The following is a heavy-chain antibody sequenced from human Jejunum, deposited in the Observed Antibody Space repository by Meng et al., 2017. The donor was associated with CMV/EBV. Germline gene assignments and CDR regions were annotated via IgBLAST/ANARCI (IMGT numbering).Heavy chain of an antibody. Sequence: VQVVESGGGLVQPGGSLRLSCVASGFTFSNDWSTWVRQAPGKGLEWVANIKQDGSETYYVDSVTGRFTISRDNGKNSLYLQMNNLRAEDTGVYYCARGFAIDSWGQGTLVTVSS. CDR3: ARGFAIDS. V-gene: IGHV3-7*04. J-gene: IGHJ4*02. CDR1: GFTFSNDW. D-gene: IGHD3-10*01. CDR2: IKQDGSET.